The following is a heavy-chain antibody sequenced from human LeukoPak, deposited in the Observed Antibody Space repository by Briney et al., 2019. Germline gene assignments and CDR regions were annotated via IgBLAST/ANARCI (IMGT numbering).Heavy chain of an antibody. D-gene: IGHD3-10*01. Sequence: ASVKVSCKASGYTFTGYYMHWVRQAPGQGLEWMGWINPNSGGTNYAQKFQGWVTMTRDTSISTAYMELSRLRSDDTAVYYCARALGSGSYYLLYWGQGTLVTVSS. J-gene: IGHJ4*02. CDR3: ARALGSGSYYLLY. CDR1: GYTFTGYY. CDR2: INPNSGGT. V-gene: IGHV1-2*04.